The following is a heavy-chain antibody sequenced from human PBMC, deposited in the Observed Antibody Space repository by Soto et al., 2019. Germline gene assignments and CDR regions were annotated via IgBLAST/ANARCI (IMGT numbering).Heavy chain of an antibody. CDR3: ARGKRGSSWYRGEEKYYYYGMDV. CDR1: GESFNGYY. CDR2: IHHSGST. D-gene: IGHD6-13*01. Sequence: ETLSLTCTAYGESFNGYYWSWLRQPPGKGLEWIGEIHHSGSTNYNPSLKSRVTFSIDTSKRQFSLKVRSVTAADTAVYYCARGKRGSSWYRGEEKYYYYGMDVWGQGTPVTVSS. J-gene: IGHJ6*02. V-gene: IGHV4-34*01.